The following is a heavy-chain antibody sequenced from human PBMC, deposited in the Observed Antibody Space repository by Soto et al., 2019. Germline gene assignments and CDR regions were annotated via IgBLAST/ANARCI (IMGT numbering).Heavy chain of an antibody. D-gene: IGHD2-15*01. CDR2: IYYSGST. V-gene: IGHV4-59*01. J-gene: IGHJ5*02. Sequence: QVQLQESGPGLVKPSETLSLTCTVSGGSISSYYWCWIRQPPGQGLEWIGYIYYSGSTNYNPSHKSRVTISVDTSKNQSSRKLSSVTAADTAVYYCARGGYCSGGSCYWFDPWGQGTLVTVSS. CDR1: GGSISSYY. CDR3: ARGGYCSGGSCYWFDP.